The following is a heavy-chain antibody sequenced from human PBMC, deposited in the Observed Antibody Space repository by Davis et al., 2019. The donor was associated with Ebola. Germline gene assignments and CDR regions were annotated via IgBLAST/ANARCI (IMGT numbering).Heavy chain of an antibody. CDR1: GFTFEDYA. Sequence: SLKISCVGSGFTFEDYAMNWVRQVPGKGLEWVSSISWNSDSDGYVDSVKGRFIISRDDAKNSLYLQMNSLRAEDTAVYYCAKVVQITMVRGVINYFDYWGQGTLVTVSS. CDR3: AKVVQITMVRGVINYFDY. CDR2: ISWNSDSD. D-gene: IGHD3-10*01. J-gene: IGHJ4*02. V-gene: IGHV3-9*01.